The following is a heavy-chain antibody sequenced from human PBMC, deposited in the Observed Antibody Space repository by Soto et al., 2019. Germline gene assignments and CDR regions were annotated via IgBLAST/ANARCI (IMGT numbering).Heavy chain of an antibody. CDR1: GFTVSSYG. D-gene: IGHD2-2*01. CDR3: AKEADIVVVPAAISYYYYGMDV. CDR2: ISYDGSNK. V-gene: IGHV3-30*18. J-gene: IGHJ6*02. Sequence: QVQLVESGGGVVQPGRSLRLSCAASGFTVSSYGMHWVRQAPGKGLEWVAVISYDGSNKYYADSVKGRFTISRDNYKNTLHLQMNSVRAEDTAVYYCAKEADIVVVPAAISYYYYGMDVWGQGTTVTVAS.